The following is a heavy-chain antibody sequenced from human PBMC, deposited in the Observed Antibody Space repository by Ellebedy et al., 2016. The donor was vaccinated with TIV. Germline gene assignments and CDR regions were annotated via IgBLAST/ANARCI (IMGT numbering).Heavy chain of an antibody. J-gene: IGHJ2*01. Sequence: SLKISXAVSGFTFSDYTMHWVRQAPGKGLEWVSGISWNSGSIGYADSVKGRFTISRDNAKNSLYLQMNSLRPEDTAFYYCVKDKSVSGFSFWFFDLWGRGTLVTVSS. CDR1: GFTFSDYT. CDR2: ISWNSGSI. V-gene: IGHV3-9*01. D-gene: IGHD3-22*01. CDR3: VKDKSVSGFSFWFFDL.